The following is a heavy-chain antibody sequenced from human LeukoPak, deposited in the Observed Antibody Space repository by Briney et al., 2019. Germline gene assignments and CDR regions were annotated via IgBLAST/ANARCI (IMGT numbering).Heavy chain of an antibody. CDR2: INPNSGGT. J-gene: IGHJ5*02. Sequence: ASVKVSCKASGYTFTGYYMHWVRQAPGQGLEWMGWINPNSGGTNYAQKFQGRVTMTRDTSISTAYMELSRLRSDDTAVYYCAREGGPNSSGYCLPFWFDPWGQGTLVTVSS. V-gene: IGHV1-2*02. CDR3: AREGGPNSSGYCLPFWFDP. CDR1: GYTFTGYY. D-gene: IGHD3-22*01.